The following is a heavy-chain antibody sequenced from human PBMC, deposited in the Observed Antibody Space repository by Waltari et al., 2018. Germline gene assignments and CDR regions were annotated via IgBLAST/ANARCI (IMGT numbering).Heavy chain of an antibody. V-gene: IGHV1-18*01. J-gene: IGHJ3*02. CDR3: ARTVGGSYNDAFDI. Sequence: QVQLEQSGSELKKPGASVKVSCKASGYTFTSYGISWVRQAPGQGLEWMGWISADNGNTNYAQKLQGRVTMTTDTSTSTAYMELRSLRSDDTAVYYCARTVGGSYNDAFDIWGQGTMVIVSS. CDR1: GYTFTSYG. CDR2: ISADNGNT. D-gene: IGHD1-26*01.